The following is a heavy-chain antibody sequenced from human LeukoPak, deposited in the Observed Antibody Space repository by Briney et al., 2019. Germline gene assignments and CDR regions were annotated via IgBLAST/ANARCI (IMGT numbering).Heavy chain of an antibody. D-gene: IGHD2-2*02. V-gene: IGHV1-2*02. CDR3: ASVNPDCSSTSCYTESFSFDY. J-gene: IGHJ4*02. CDR1: GYTFTGCY. Sequence: ASVKVSCKASGYTFTGCYMHWVRQAPGQGLEWMGWINPNSGGTNYAQKFQGRVTMTRDTSISTAYMELCRLRSDDTAVYYCASVNPDCSSTSCYTESFSFDYWGQGTLVTVSS. CDR2: INPNSGGT.